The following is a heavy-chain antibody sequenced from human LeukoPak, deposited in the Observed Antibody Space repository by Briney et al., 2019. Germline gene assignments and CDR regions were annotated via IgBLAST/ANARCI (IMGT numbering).Heavy chain of an antibody. CDR1: GFTFSRYA. Sequence: GGSLRLSCAASGFTFSRYAMSWVRQSPGKGLEWVSAISGSGGNTYSAGSVKGRCTISRDNSLQTLFLHVNSLRAEDTAVYYCARGMSATSGYLELEYWGQGALVTVST. J-gene: IGHJ4*02. CDR2: ISGSGGNT. CDR3: ARGMSATSGYLELEY. D-gene: IGHD3-22*01. V-gene: IGHV3-23*01.